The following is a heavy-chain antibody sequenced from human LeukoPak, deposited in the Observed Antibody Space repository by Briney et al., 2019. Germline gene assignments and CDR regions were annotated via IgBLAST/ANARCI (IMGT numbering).Heavy chain of an antibody. J-gene: IGHJ4*02. D-gene: IGHD4-11*01. V-gene: IGHV1-69*05. CDR1: GGTFSSYA. CDR2: IIPIFGTA. CDR3: ARLGDYSNYHSPGY. Sequence: SVKVSCKASGGTFSSYAISWVRQAPGQGLEWMGGIIPIFGTANYAQKFQGRVTIITDESTSTAYMELSSLRSEDTAVYYCARLGDYSNYHSPGYWGQGTLVTVSS.